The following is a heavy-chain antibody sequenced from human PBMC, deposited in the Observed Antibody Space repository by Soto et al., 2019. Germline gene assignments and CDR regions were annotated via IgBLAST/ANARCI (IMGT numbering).Heavy chain of an antibody. D-gene: IGHD2-2*01. CDR3: AREERYCSSTSCYSYGMDV. J-gene: IGHJ6*02. CDR2: IIPIFGTA. V-gene: IGHV1-69*13. Sequence: SVKVSCKASEGTFSSYAISWVRQAPGQGLEWMGGIIPIFGTANYAQKFRGRVTITADESTSTAYMELSSLRSEDTAVYYCAREERYCSSTSCYSYGMDVWGQGTTVTVSS. CDR1: EGTFSSYA.